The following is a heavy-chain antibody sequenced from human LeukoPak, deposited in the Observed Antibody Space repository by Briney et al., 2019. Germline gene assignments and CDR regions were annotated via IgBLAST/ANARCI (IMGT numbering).Heavy chain of an antibody. CDR3: ARDVGSSYYYDSSGWYAFDI. J-gene: IGHJ3*02. V-gene: IGHV4-61*02. CDR1: GGSISSGSYY. Sequence: TLSLTCTVSGGSISSGSYYWSWIRQPAGKGLEWIGRIYTSGSTNYNPSLKSRVTISVDTSKNQFSLKLSSVTAADTAVYYCARDVGSSYYYDSSGWYAFDIWGQGTMVTVSS. D-gene: IGHD3-22*01. CDR2: IYTSGST.